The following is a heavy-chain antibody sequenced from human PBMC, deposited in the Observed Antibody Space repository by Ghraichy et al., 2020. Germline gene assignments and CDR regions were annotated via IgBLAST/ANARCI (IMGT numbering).Heavy chain of an antibody. J-gene: IGHJ2*01. CDR3: AREGRYYDFWSGYRDWYFDL. D-gene: IGHD3-3*01. CDR2: IIPVFATA. CDR1: GGTFSNFA. Sequence: SVKVSCKASGGTFSNFAISWVRQAPEQGLEWMGAIIPVFATANYAQKFHGRVTLTADESTSTAYMELSSLRSEDTAVYYCAREGRYYDFWSGYRDWYFDLWGRGPLITVSS. V-gene: IGHV1-69*13.